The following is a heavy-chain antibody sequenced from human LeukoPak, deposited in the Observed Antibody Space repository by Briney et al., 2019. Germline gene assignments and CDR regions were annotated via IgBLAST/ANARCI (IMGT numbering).Heavy chain of an antibody. CDR1: GYTFTSYG. CDR2: MNPNSGNT. CDR3: ARGASHLHYYYYMDV. V-gene: IGHV1-8*03. Sequence: ASVKVSCKASGYTFTSYGISWVRQATGQGLEWMGWMNPNSGNTGYAQKFQGRVTITRNTSISTAYMELSSLRSEDTAVYYCARGASHLHYYYYMDVWGKGTTVTVSS. J-gene: IGHJ6*03.